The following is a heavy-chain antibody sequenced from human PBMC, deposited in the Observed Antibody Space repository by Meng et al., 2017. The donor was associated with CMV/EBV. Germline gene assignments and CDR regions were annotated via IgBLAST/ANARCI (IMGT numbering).Heavy chain of an antibody. J-gene: IGHJ4*02. V-gene: IGHV1-2*02. Sequence: GGSLRLSCKASGYTLTGYSMHWVRQAPGQGLEWMGWINPNSGDAHYAQKFQGRVTMTRDTSISTAYMEVSSLRSDDTAVYYCARVGETIFGVVTHLDHWGQGTLVTVSS. CDR2: INPNSGDA. CDR1: GYTLTGYS. CDR3: ARVGETIFGVVTHLDH. D-gene: IGHD3-3*01.